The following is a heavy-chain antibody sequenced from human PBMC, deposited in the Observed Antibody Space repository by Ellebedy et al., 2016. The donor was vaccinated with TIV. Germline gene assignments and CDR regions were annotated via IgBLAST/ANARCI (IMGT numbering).Heavy chain of an antibody. D-gene: IGHD3-22*01. Sequence: GESLKISCAASGFTFSNYAMSWVRQAAGKGLEWVSGFGVSGDSTYYSDSVKGRFTISRDNSKNTLYLQMNNLRAEDTAIYYCAKGRGGGSDSSAPRYYFDYWGLGTLVTVSS. CDR1: GFTFSNYA. V-gene: IGHV3-23*01. J-gene: IGHJ4*02. CDR3: AKGRGGGSDSSAPRYYFDY. CDR2: FGVSGDST.